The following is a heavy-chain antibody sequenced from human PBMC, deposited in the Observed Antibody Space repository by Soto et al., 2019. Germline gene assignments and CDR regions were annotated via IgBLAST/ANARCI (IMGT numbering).Heavy chain of an antibody. CDR1: GFTFSIYA. V-gene: IGHV3-23*01. CDR2: ISGSGGST. CDR3: AKDALTAGLVSDY. Sequence: HPGGSLRLSCAASGFTFSIYAMSWVRQAPGKGLEWVSAISGSGGSTYYADSVKGRFTISRDNSKNTLYLQMNSLRAEDTAVYFCAKDALTAGLVSDYWGLGTLVTVSS. D-gene: IGHD1-1*01. J-gene: IGHJ4*02.